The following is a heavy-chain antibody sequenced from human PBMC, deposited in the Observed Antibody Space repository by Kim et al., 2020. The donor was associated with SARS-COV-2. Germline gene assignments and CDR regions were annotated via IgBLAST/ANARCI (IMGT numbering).Heavy chain of an antibody. V-gene: IGHV3-11*01. CDR3: ARARYSPDGFGYYYYYMDV. CDR1: GFTFSDYY. D-gene: IGHD5-18*01. CDR2: ISSSGSTI. Sequence: GGSLRLSCAASGFTFSDYYMSWIRQAPGKGLEWVSYISSSGSTIYYADSVKGRFTISRDNAKNSLYLQMNSLRAEDTAVYYCARARYSPDGFGYYYYYMDVWGKGTTVTVSS. J-gene: IGHJ6*03.